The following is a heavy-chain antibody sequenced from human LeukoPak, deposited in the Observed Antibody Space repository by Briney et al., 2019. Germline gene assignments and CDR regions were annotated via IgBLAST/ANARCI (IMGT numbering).Heavy chain of an antibody. Sequence: ASVKVSCKASGYTFTSYDINWVRQATGQGLEWMGWMNPNSDNTGYAQKFQGRVTMTRNTSISTAYMELSSLRSEDTAVYYCARGWGIVVENAFDIWGQGTMVTVSS. CDR3: ARGWGIVVENAFDI. V-gene: IGHV1-8*01. CDR1: GYTFTSYD. J-gene: IGHJ3*02. CDR2: MNPNSDNT. D-gene: IGHD3-22*01.